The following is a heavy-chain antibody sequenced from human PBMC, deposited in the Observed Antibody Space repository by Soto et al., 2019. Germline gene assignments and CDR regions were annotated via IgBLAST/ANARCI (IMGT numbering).Heavy chain of an antibody. CDR2: IFYSGST. CDR1: GDSISSSNYF. J-gene: IGHJ4*02. Sequence: QLQLQESGPGLVKPWETLSLTCTVSGDSISSSNYFWGWIRQPPGKGLEWIGTIFYSGSTYYNPSLKSRVTISVEPSKNQFPLRLISVTAADTALYYCARRYGWLYFDYWGQGSLVTVSS. D-gene: IGHD6-19*01. V-gene: IGHV4-39*01. CDR3: ARRYGWLYFDY.